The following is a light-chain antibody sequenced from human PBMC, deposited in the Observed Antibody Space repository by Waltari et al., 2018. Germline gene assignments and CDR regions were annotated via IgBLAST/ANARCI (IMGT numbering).Light chain of an antibody. CDR2: AAS. CDR1: QSISSY. Sequence: DIQRTQSPASLSASVGDRVTITCRASQSISSYLNWYQQKPGKAPKLLIYAASSLQSGVPSRFSGSGSGTDFTLTISSLQPEDFATYYCQQSYSSWTFGQGTKVEIK. J-gene: IGKJ1*01. CDR3: QQSYSSWT. V-gene: IGKV1-39*01.